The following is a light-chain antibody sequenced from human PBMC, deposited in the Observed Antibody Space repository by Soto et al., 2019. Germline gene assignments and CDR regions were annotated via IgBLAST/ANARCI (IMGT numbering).Light chain of an antibody. CDR2: AAA. CDR1: QSVSSAF. J-gene: IGKJ2*01. V-gene: IGKV3-20*01. Sequence: IVLTQSPGTLSLSPGERATLSCRASQSVSSAFFAWYQHKPGQPLRLLIYAAASRATGIPDRFSGSGSATDFALTISRLEPEDFAVYYCQQYGDSPPTFGRGTKVEIK. CDR3: QQYGDSPPT.